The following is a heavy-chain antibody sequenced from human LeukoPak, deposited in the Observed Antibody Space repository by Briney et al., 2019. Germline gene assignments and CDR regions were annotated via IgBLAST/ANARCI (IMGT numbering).Heavy chain of an antibody. CDR3: ARHYYDSSGYYYYYMDV. Sequence: SETLSLTCAVYGGSFSDYYWTWIRQPPGKGLEWIGEINHSGSTNYNPSLKSRVTISVDTSKNQFSLKLSSVTAADTAVYYCARHYYDSSGYYYYYMDVWGKGTTVTVSS. V-gene: IGHV4-34*01. D-gene: IGHD3-22*01. CDR1: GGSFSDYY. J-gene: IGHJ6*03. CDR2: INHSGST.